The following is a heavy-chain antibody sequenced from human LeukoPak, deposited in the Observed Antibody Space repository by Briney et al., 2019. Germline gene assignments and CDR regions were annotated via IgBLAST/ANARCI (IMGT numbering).Heavy chain of an antibody. Sequence: ASVKVSCKASGGTFSSYAISWVRQAPGQGLEWMGWISAYNGNTNYAQKLQGRVTMTTDTSMSTAYMELRSLRSDDTAVYYCARDGLRFLEWLPRYFDYWGQGTLVTVSS. V-gene: IGHV1-18*01. D-gene: IGHD3-3*01. CDR3: ARDGLRFLEWLPRYFDY. CDR1: GGTFSSYA. CDR2: ISAYNGNT. J-gene: IGHJ4*02.